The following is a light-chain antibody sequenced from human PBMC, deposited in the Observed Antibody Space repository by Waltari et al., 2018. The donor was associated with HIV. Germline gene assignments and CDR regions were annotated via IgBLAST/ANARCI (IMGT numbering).Light chain of an antibody. V-gene: IGLV1-47*01. CDR3: AAWDASLSRWV. J-gene: IGLJ3*02. Sequence: QSVLTQPPSASGTPGQRVTISCTGSRSTIGSNPVSCFQHLPGTAPKLLIYMNDQRPSGVPDRFSGSKSGTSASLAIRGLRSEDEAHYYCAAWDASLSRWVFGGGTKLTVL. CDR1: RSTIGSNP. CDR2: MND.